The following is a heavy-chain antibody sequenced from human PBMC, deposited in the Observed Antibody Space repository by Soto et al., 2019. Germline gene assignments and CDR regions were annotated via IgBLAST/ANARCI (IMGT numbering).Heavy chain of an antibody. D-gene: IGHD3-16*01. J-gene: IGHJ4*02. CDR2: INHSGST. V-gene: IGHV4-34*01. Sequence: AKGLEWIGEINHSGSTNYNPSLKSRVTISVDTSKNQFSLHLNSVTPEDTAVYYCAREFPYYVSSDSYLDYWGQGALVTVSS. CDR3: AREFPYYVSSDSYLDY.